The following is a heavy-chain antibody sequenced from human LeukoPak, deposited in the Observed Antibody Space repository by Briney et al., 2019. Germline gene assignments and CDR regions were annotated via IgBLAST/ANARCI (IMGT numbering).Heavy chain of an antibody. CDR2: ISGSGGST. Sequence: PGGSLRLSCAASGFTFSDYYMSWIRQAPGKGLEWVSAISGSGGSTYYADSVKGRFTISRDNSKNTLYLQMNSLRAEDTAVYYCAKGRATVVTHDAFDIWGQGTMVTVSS. CDR3: AKGRATVVTHDAFDI. D-gene: IGHD4-23*01. V-gene: IGHV3-23*01. J-gene: IGHJ3*02. CDR1: GFTFSDYY.